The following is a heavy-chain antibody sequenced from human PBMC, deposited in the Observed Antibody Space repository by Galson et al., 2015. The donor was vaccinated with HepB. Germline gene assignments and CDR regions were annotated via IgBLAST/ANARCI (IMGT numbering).Heavy chain of an antibody. Sequence: CAISGDSVSSNSAAWNWIRQSPSRGLEWLGRTYYRSKWYNDYAVSVKSRITINPDTSKNQFSLQLNSVTPEDTAVYYCARGLEYNWNYGRFDYWGQGTLVTVSS. CDR1: GDSVSSNSAA. D-gene: IGHD1-7*01. CDR2: TYYRSKWYN. V-gene: IGHV6-1*01. J-gene: IGHJ4*02. CDR3: ARGLEYNWNYGRFDY.